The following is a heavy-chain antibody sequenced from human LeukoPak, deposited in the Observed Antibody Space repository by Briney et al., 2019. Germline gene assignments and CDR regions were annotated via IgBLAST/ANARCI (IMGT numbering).Heavy chain of an antibody. D-gene: IGHD3-10*01. CDR2: IWYDGSNK. J-gene: IGHJ4*02. V-gene: IGHV3-33*01. CDR1: GFTFSSYG. CDR3: ARVAGSGSYPNDYYFDY. Sequence: GGSLRLSCAASGFTFSSYGIHWVRQAPGKGLEWVAVIWYDGSNKYYAASVKGRFTISRDNSKNTLYLQMNSLRAEDTAVYYCARVAGSGSYPNDYYFDYWGQGTLVTVYS.